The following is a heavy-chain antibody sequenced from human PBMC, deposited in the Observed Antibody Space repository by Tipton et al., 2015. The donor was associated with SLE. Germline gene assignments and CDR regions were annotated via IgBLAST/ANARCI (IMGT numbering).Heavy chain of an antibody. CDR1: GASISMNY. CDR2: IYDSGTT. Sequence: TLSLTCSVSGASISMNYWTWVRQPPGKGLDWIGYIYDSGTTKYDPSLKSRVTISVDTSKNQFTLKLNSVTAADTAVYYCARRHYSGPFDSWGQGTLVTVSS. D-gene: IGHD5-12*01. V-gene: IGHV4-59*12. CDR3: ARRHYSGPFDS. J-gene: IGHJ4*02.